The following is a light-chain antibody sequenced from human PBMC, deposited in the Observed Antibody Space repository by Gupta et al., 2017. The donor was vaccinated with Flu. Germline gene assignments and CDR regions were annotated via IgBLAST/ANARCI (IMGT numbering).Light chain of an antibody. CDR2: GAS. V-gene: IGKV1-17*01. J-gene: IGKJ1*01. CDR3: LQSNSYPRT. Sequence: DIQMTQSPSSLSAPSGDRATTTCRASQDIRNDLGWYQQKPGRAPKRLIHGASSLQSGVPSRFSGSGSGTEFTLTISSVQPEDVATYYCLQSNSYPRTFGQGTKVEIK. CDR1: QDIRND.